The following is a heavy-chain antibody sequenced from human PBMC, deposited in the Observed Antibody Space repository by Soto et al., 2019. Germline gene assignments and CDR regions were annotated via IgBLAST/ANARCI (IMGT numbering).Heavy chain of an antibody. D-gene: IGHD3-3*01. V-gene: IGHV1-69*12. Sequence: QVQLVQSGAEVKEPGSSVNVSCKTSGGTFGNTAVTWVRQAPGQGLEWIGGIVPMFGTANYAQKFRGRVTITADEPTSTAYMELSRLRSDDTAVYYCARGGGPGFSFWGGPVGGGRFDPWGQGTLVTVSS. CDR2: IVPMFGTA. J-gene: IGHJ5*02. CDR1: GGTFGNTA. CDR3: ARGGGPGFSFWGGPVGGGRFDP.